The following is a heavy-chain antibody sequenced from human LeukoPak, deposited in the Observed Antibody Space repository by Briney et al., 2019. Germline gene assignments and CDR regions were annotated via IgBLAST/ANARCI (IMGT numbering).Heavy chain of an antibody. CDR2: ISSSGSTI. D-gene: IGHD6-6*01. V-gene: IGHV3-11*01. J-gene: IGHJ4*02. CDR1: GFTFSDYY. Sequence: PGGSLGLSCAASGFTFSDYYMSWIRQAPGKGLEWVSYISSSGSTIYYADSVKGRFTISRDNAKNSLYLQMNSLRAEDTAVYSCATSIAALFDYWGQGTLVTVSS. CDR3: ATSIAALFDY.